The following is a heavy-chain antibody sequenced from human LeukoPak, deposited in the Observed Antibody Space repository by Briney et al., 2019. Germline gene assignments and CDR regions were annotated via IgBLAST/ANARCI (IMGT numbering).Heavy chain of an antibody. CDR2: INPNSGGT. V-gene: IGHV1-2*02. CDR1: GYTFTGYY. Sequence: ASVKVSCKASGYTFTGYYMHWVRQAPGQGLEWMGWINPNSGGTNYAQKFQGRVTMTTDTSTSTAYMELRSLRSDDTAVYYCASVGSGSYYNSWFDPWGQGTLVTVSS. D-gene: IGHD3-10*01. J-gene: IGHJ5*02. CDR3: ASVGSGSYYNSWFDP.